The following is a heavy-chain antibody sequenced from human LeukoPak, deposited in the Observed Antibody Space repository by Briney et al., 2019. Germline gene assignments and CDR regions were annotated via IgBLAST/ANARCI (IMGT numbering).Heavy chain of an antibody. CDR3: ARHSSFGELSQPTFDY. D-gene: IGHD3-16*02. V-gene: IGHV3-21*01. J-gene: IGHJ4*02. CDR2: ISSSSSYI. Sequence: GGSLRLSCAASGFTFSSYSMNWVRQAPGKGLEWVSSISSSSSYIYYADSVKGRFTISRDNAKNSLYLQMNSLRAEDTAVYYCARHSSFGELSQPTFDYWGQGTLVTVSS. CDR1: GFTFSSYS.